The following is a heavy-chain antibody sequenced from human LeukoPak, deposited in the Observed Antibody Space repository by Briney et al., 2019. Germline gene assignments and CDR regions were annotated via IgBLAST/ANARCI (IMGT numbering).Heavy chain of an antibody. CDR1: GFTFSSYG. J-gene: IGHJ4*02. CDR2: IRYDGTNK. D-gene: IGHD3-16*01. V-gene: IGHV3-30*02. CDR3: AKDGGQGADY. Sequence: PGGSLRLSCAASGFTFSSYGMHWVRQAPGKGLEWVAFIRYDGTNKYYADSVKGRFTISRDNSKNTLYLQMNSLRAEDMAVYYCAKDGGQGADYWGQGTLVSVSS.